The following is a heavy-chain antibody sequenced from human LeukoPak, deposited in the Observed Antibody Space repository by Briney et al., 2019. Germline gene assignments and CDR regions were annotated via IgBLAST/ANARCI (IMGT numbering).Heavy chain of an antibody. Sequence: GASVKVSCKASGYTFTSYDINWVRQATGQGLEWMGWMNHNSGNTGYAQKFQGRVTMTRNTSISTAYMELSSLRSEDTAVYYCARVPPASDFWSGYYPEYYFDYWGQGTLVTVSS. CDR3: ARVPPASDFWSGYYPEYYFDY. J-gene: IGHJ4*02. V-gene: IGHV1-8*01. CDR1: GYTFTSYD. D-gene: IGHD3-3*01. CDR2: MNHNSGNT.